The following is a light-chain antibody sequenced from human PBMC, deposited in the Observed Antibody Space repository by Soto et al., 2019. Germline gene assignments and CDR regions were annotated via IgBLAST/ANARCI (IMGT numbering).Light chain of an antibody. J-gene: IGLJ1*01. Sequence: QSALTQPRSVSGSPGQSVTVSCIGTSSDVGDYNSVSWYRQHPGKAPKLMIYDVSKRPSGVPDRFSGSKSGNTASLTISGLQAEDEADYYCCSYVGGYSYVFGIGTKVTV. CDR3: CSYVGGYSYV. CDR2: DVS. V-gene: IGLV2-11*01. CDR1: SSDVGDYNS.